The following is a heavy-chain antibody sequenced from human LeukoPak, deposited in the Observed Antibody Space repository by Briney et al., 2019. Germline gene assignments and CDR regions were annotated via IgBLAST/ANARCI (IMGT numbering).Heavy chain of an antibody. V-gene: IGHV5-51*01. D-gene: IGHD4/OR15-4a*01. J-gene: IGHJ5*02. CDR1: GYSFTDYW. CDR3: ARPGANSARWIDP. CDR2: IYPGDSDT. Sequence: GESLKISCKSSGYSFTDYWIGWVRQMPGKGLEWMGIIYPGDSDTRYSPSFQGQVTISADKSISTAYLQWSSLEASDTAIYYCARPGANSARWIDPWGQGTPVTVSS.